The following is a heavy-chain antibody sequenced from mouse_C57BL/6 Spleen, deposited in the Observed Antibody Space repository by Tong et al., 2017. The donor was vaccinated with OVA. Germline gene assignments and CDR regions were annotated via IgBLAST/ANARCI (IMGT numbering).Heavy chain of an antibody. D-gene: IGHD4-1*01. J-gene: IGHJ2*01. CDR2: IYPGDGDT. CDR1: GYAFSSSW. V-gene: IGHV1-82*01. CDR3: ARDLGRGY. Sequence: VQLQESGPELVKPGASVKISCKASGYAFSSSWMNWVKQRPGKGLEWIGRIYPGDGDTNCNGKFKGKATLTADKSSSTAYMQLSSLTSEDSAVYFCARDLGRGYWGQGTTLTVSS.